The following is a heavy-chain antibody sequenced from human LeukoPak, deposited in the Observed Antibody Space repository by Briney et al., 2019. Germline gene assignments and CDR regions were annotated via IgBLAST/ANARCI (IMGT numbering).Heavy chain of an antibody. CDR1: GGSISSYY. J-gene: IGHJ4*02. V-gene: IGHV4-4*07. CDR2: IYTSGST. D-gene: IGHD2-2*01. CDR3: AREGCSSTSCPVDY. Sequence: SETLSLTCTVSGGSISSYYWSWIRQPAGKGLEWIGRIYTSGSTNYNPSLKSRVTMSVDTSKNQFSLKLSSVTAADTAVYYCAREGCSSTSCPVDYWGQGTLVTVSS.